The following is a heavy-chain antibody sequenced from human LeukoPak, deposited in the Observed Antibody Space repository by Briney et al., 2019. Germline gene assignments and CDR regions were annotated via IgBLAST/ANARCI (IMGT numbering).Heavy chain of an antibody. V-gene: IGHV1-18*01. CDR1: GYTFTSYD. CDR3: ARGPIIDIVVIPAAADYYHMDV. CDR2: ISAYNGNT. D-gene: IGHD2-2*01. Sequence: VASVKVSCKASGYTFTSYDINWVRQAPGQGLEWMGWISAYNGNTRYAQKLQGRVTMTTDSSTSTAYMELRSLRSDDTAVYYCARGPIIDIVVIPAAADYYHMDVWGKGTTVTVSS. J-gene: IGHJ6*03.